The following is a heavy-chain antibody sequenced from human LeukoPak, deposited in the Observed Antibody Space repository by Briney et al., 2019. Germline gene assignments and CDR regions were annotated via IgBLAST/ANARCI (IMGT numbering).Heavy chain of an antibody. D-gene: IGHD2-2*01. Sequence: GASVKVSCKASGYTFTSYGISWVRQAPGQGLEWMGWISAYNGNTNYAQKLQGRVTMTTDTSTSTAYMELRSLRSDDTAVYYCARGESMSSTSSAIRMDVWGQGTAVTVSS. CDR3: ARGESMSSTSSAIRMDV. V-gene: IGHV1-18*01. J-gene: IGHJ6*02. CDR1: GYTFTSYG. CDR2: ISAYNGNT.